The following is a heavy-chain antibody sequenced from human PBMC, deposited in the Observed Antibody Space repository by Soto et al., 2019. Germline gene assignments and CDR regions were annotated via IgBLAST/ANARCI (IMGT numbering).Heavy chain of an antibody. CDR1: GYTFTGYY. CDR2: INPNSGGT. D-gene: IGHD3-16*02. CDR3: ARVLITFGGVIAAPCEYYFDY. V-gene: IGHV1-2*04. Sequence: GASVKVSCKASGYTFTGYYMHWVRQAPGQGLEWMGWINPNSGGTNYAQKFQGWVTMTRDTSISTAYMELSRLRSDDTAVYYCARVLITFGGVIAAPCEYYFDYWGQGTLVTVSS. J-gene: IGHJ4*02.